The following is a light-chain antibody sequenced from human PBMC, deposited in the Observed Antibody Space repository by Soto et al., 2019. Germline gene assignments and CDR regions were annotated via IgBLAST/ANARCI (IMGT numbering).Light chain of an antibody. CDR1: QSVSSSY. J-gene: IGKJ5*01. V-gene: IGKV3-20*01. CDR2: GAS. CDR3: QQYGSSPPKIT. Sequence: EIVLTQSPGTLSLSPGERATLSCRASQSVSSSYLAWYQQKPGQAPRLLIYGASSRATGIPDRFSGSGSGTDLTLTISRLEPEDFAVYYCQQYGSSPPKITFGQGTRLEIK.